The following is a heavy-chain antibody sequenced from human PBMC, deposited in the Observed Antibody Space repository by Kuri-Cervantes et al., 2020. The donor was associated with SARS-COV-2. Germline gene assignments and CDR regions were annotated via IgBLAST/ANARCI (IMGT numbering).Heavy chain of an antibody. D-gene: IGHD6-19*01. Sequence: GESLKISCAASGFTFSSYGMHWVRQAPGKGLVWVSRINSDGSSTSYADSVKGRFTISRDNAKNSLYLKMNSVRAEDTAVYYCARAPSWPYSVAGHAFDIWGQGTTVTVSS. V-gene: IGHV3-74*01. CDR3: ARAPSWPYSVAGHAFDI. CDR2: INSDGSST. CDR1: GFTFSSYG. J-gene: IGHJ3*02.